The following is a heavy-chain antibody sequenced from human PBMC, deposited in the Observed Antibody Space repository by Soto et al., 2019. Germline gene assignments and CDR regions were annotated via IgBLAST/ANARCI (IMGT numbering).Heavy chain of an antibody. CDR3: SSRLGWELPHAACDI. Sequence: PSETLSLTCAVSGGSISSGGYSWSWIRQPPGKGLEWIGYIYHSGSTYYNPSLKCRVTISVDRSKNQFSLKLSSVTAADTAVYYCSSRLGWELPHAACDIWGQGTMVTVSS. J-gene: IGHJ3*02. D-gene: IGHD1-26*01. V-gene: IGHV4-30-2*01. CDR2: IYHSGST. CDR1: GGSISSGGYS.